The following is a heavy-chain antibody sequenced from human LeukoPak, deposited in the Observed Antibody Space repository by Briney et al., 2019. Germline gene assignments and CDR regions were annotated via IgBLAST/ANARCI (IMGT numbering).Heavy chain of an antibody. CDR3: ARQGSGLRFEYNWFDP. V-gene: IGHV1-2*02. D-gene: IGHD4-17*01. CDR1: GYTFSGYY. Sequence: ASVKVSCKASGYTFSGYYIHWVRQAPGQGLEWVGWINPHSGYTKFAQKFQGRVTMTRDTSSSTAYLQWSSLKASDTAMYYCARQGSGLRFEYNWFDPWGQGTLVTVSS. CDR2: INPHSGYT. J-gene: IGHJ5*02.